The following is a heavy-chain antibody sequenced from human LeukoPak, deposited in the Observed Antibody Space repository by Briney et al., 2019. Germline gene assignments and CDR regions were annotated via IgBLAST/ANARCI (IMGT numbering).Heavy chain of an antibody. Sequence: GGSLRLSCAASGFTFSTYSMNWVRQAPGKGLEWVSFISTSSSTIYYADSVRGRFTISRDNAKNSLYLQMNSLREEDTAVYYCTKGETAVTSYLHFWGQGTLVTVSS. V-gene: IGHV3-48*02. D-gene: IGHD4-17*01. CDR3: TKGETAVTSYLHF. J-gene: IGHJ4*02. CDR2: ISTSSSTI. CDR1: GFTFSTYS.